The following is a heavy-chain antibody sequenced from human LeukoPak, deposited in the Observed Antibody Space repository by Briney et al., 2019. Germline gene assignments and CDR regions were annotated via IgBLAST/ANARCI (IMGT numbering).Heavy chain of an antibody. CDR1: GFTFSSYW. D-gene: IGHD3-10*01. CDR3: AKDNYYGSGSSDY. J-gene: IGHJ4*02. Sequence: PGGSLRLSCAASGFTFSSYWMHWVRQAPGKGLVWVSRINSDGSSTSYADSVKGRLTISRDNAKNTLYLQMNSLRAEDTAVYYCAKDNYYGSGSSDYWGQGTLVTVFS. CDR2: INSDGSST. V-gene: IGHV3-74*01.